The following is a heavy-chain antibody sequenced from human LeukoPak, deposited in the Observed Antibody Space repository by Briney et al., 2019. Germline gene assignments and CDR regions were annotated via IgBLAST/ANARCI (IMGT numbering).Heavy chain of an antibody. V-gene: IGHV3-23*01. J-gene: IGHJ5*02. Sequence: GGSLRLSCAASGFTFSTYAMSWVRQAPGKGLEWVSSISDSGGSTYYADSVKGRFTISRDNSKNTLYLQMSSLRAEDTAVYYCARDTYYYDSSDYYSWFDPWGQGTLVTVSS. CDR1: GFTFSTYA. D-gene: IGHD3-22*01. CDR2: ISDSGGST. CDR3: ARDTYYYDSSDYYSWFDP.